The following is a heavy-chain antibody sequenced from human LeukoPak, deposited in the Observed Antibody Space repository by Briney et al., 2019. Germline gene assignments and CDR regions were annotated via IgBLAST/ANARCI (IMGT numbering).Heavy chain of an antibody. CDR1: GGSISSSSYY. V-gene: IGHV4-39*07. CDR2: IYYSGST. D-gene: IGHD1-26*01. J-gene: IGHJ3*01. Sequence: SETLSLTCTVSGGSISSSSYYWGWIRQPPGKGLEWLGSIYYSGSTYYNPSLKSRVTMSVDTSKKQFSLKLTSVTAADMAVYFCARQFLVGSTFHAFDLWGQGTRVTVSS. CDR3: ARQFLVGSTFHAFDL.